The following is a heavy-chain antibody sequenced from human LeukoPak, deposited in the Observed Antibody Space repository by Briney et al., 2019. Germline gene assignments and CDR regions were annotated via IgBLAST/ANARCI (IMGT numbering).Heavy chain of an antibody. D-gene: IGHD1-26*01. CDR2: IYHSGST. CDR3: ARRVRGSSLYFDY. J-gene: IGHJ4*02. V-gene: IGHV4-38-2*01. CDR1: GYSISSGYY. Sequence: SETLSLTCAVSGYSISSGYYWGWIRPPPGKGVEGIGSIYHSGSTYYNPSLKSRVTISVDTSKNQFSLKLSSVTAADTAVYYCARRVRGSSLYFDYWGQGTLVTVSS.